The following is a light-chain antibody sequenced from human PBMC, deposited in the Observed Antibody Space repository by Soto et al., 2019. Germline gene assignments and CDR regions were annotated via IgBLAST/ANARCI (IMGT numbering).Light chain of an antibody. J-gene: IGKJ3*01. CDR2: AAS. V-gene: IGKV1-39*01. CDR3: QQSYSTTR. CDR1: QSISSY. Sequence: DIQMTQSPSSLSASVGDRVTITCRASQSISSYLNWYQQKPGKAPKLLIYAASSLQSGVPSRFSGSGSGTDFPITISSLQPEDFATYYCQQSYSTTRFVPGTKVDIK.